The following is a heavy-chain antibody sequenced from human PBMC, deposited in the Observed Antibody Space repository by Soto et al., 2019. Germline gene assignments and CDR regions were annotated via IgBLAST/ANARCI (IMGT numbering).Heavy chain of an antibody. V-gene: IGHV3-23*01. CDR1: GFTFSSYA. CDR3: AKDLGSSSWPYDYYYGMDV. D-gene: IGHD6-13*01. CDR2: ISGSGGST. Sequence: PGGSLRLSCAASGFTFSSYAMSWVRQAPGKGLEWVSAISGSGGSTHYADSVKGRFTISRDNSKNTLYLQMNSLRVEDTAVYYCAKDLGSSSWPYDYYYGMDVWGQGTTVTVSS. J-gene: IGHJ6*02.